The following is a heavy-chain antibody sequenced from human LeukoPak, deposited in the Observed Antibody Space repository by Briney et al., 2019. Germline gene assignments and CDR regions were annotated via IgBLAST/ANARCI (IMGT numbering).Heavy chain of an antibody. CDR1: GFTFDDYA. V-gene: IGHV3-9*01. CDR2: ISWNSGSI. D-gene: IGHD3-10*01. CDR3: AREVPVGVKGAFDY. J-gene: IGHJ4*02. Sequence: SLRLSCAASGFTFDDYAMHWVRQAPGKGLEWVSGISWNSGSIGYADSVKGRFTISRDNAKNSLYLQMNSLRAEDTALYYCAREVPVGVKGAFDYWGQGTLVTVSS.